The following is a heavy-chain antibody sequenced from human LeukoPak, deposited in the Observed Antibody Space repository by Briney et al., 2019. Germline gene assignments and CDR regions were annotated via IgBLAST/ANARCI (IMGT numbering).Heavy chain of an antibody. V-gene: IGHV3-30-3*01. CDR3: AKVSGFKITFGGVID. D-gene: IGHD3-16*02. Sequence: GGSLRLSCAASGFNFGGFAMHWVRQAPGKGLEWVAVISYHSINRYYADSVKGRFTISRDNSKNTLYLQMNSLRAEDTAVFYCAKVSGFKITFGGVIDWGQGTPVTVSS. J-gene: IGHJ4*02. CDR1: GFNFGGFA. CDR2: ISYHSINR.